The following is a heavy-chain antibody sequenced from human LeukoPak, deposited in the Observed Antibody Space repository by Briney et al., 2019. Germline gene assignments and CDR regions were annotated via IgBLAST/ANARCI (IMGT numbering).Heavy chain of an antibody. J-gene: IGHJ3*02. CDR1: GFTVSSNY. D-gene: IGHD6-19*01. CDR3: ANGPSSYAEGAFDI. CDR2: ISGSGGST. Sequence: GGSLRLSCAASGFTVSSNYMSWVRQAPGKGLEWVSAISGSGGSTYYADSLKGRFTISRDNSKNTLYLQMNSLRAEDTAVYYCANGPSSYAEGAFDIWGQGTMVTVSS. V-gene: IGHV3-23*01.